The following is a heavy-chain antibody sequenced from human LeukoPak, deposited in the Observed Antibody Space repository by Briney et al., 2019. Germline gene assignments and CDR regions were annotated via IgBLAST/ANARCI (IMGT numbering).Heavy chain of an antibody. CDR3: ARSRIYYYGMDV. CDR1: GFTFSDYY. Sequence: GGSLRLSCAASGFTFSDYYMSWIRQAPGNGLEWVSYISSSGSTIYYADSVKCRFTISRDKAKNSLYLQMNSLRAEDTAVYYCARSRIYYYGMDVWGQGTTVTVSS. CDR2: ISSSGSTI. V-gene: IGHV3-11*01. D-gene: IGHD2-15*01. J-gene: IGHJ6*02.